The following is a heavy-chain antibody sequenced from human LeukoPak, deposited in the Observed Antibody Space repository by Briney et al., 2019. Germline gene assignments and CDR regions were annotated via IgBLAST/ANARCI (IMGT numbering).Heavy chain of an antibody. V-gene: IGHV3-74*01. J-gene: IGHJ4*02. CDR1: GLTPSSYR. CDR3: ARGRYNSGGYFFDY. CDR2: INSDGSST. D-gene: IGHD2-15*01. Sequence: GGSLSLSCAASGLTPSSYRIHWVRPAPGKGLVCVSRINSDGSSTSYADSVKGRFTISRDNAKNTLYLQMNSLRAEDTAVYCCARGRYNSGGYFFDYWGQGTLVTVSS.